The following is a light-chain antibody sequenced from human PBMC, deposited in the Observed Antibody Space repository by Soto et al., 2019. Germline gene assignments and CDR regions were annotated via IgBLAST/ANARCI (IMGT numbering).Light chain of an antibody. V-gene: IGKV3-20*01. CDR3: HQYGSSPRT. CDR2: GAS. J-gene: IGKJ1*01. Sequence: EIVLTQSPGTLSLSPGDRATLSCRASQSVSSNYLAWYQQKPGQAPRLLIYGASIRATGIPDRFSGSGSGTYFTLTIRRLEPEDFAVYFCHQYGSSPRTFGQGTKVEIK. CDR1: QSVSSNY.